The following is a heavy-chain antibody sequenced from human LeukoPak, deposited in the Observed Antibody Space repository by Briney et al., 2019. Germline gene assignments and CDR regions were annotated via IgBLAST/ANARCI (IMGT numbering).Heavy chain of an antibody. CDR1: GFTFSNYA. J-gene: IGHJ3*02. V-gene: IGHV3-23*01. CDR2: ISGSGNT. D-gene: IGHD3-10*01. Sequence: GGSLRLSCAASGFTFSNYAMNWVRQAPGKGLEWVSVISGSGNTYYADSVKGRFTISRDNSKNTIYLQMNSLRAEDTAVYYCARAVWFGELSRFDAFDIWGQGTMVTVSS. CDR3: ARAVWFGELSRFDAFDI.